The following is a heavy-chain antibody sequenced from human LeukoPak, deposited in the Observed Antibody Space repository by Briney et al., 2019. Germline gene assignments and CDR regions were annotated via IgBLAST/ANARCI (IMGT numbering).Heavy chain of an antibody. CDR2: VDPEDGET. CDR3: AAHVLRG. Sequence: ASVKVSCKVSGYTFTDYYMHWVRQAPGNGLEWMGLVDPEDGETIYAEKFQGRVTITADTSTDTAYMELSSLRSEDTAVYYCAAHVLRGWGQGTLVTVSS. V-gene: IGHV1-69-2*01. D-gene: IGHD3-16*01. J-gene: IGHJ4*02. CDR1: GYTFTDYY.